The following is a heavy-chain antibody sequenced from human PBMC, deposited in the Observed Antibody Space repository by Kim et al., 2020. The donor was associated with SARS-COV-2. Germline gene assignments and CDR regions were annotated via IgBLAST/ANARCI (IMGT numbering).Heavy chain of an antibody. D-gene: IGHD6-13*01. J-gene: IGHJ4*02. CDR3: ATLAAAGKGEDY. V-gene: IGHV1-24*01. Sequence: IYAQEFQGRVTMTEDTSTDTAYMELSSLRSEDTAVYYCATLAAAGKGEDYWGQGTLVTVSS.